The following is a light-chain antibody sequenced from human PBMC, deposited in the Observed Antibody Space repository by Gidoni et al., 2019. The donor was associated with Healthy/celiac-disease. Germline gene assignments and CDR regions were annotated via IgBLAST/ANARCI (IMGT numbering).Light chain of an antibody. CDR1: SSDVGCYKY. CDR2: DVS. J-gene: IGLJ2*01. Sequence: QSALTQPRSVSGSPGQPLTISCTGTSSDVGCYKYVSWYQQHPGKAPKLKIYDVSKLPSGVPDRFSGSKSGNTASLTISGLQAEDEADYYCCSYAGSYTYVVFGGGTKLTVL. V-gene: IGLV2-11*01. CDR3: CSYAGSYTYVV.